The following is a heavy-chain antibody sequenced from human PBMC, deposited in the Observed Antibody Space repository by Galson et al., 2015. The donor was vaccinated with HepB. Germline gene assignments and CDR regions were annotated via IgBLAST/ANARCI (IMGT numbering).Heavy chain of an antibody. CDR1: GGTFSSYA. Sequence: SVKVSCKASGGTFSSYAISWVRQAPGQGLEWMGGIISIFGTANYAQKFQGRVTISAEESTSTAYMELSSLRSEDTAVYYCARDGATVVTPGAFDIWGQGTMVTVSS. CDR3: ARDGATVVTPGAFDI. CDR2: IISIFGTA. D-gene: IGHD4-23*01. V-gene: IGHV1-69*13. J-gene: IGHJ3*02.